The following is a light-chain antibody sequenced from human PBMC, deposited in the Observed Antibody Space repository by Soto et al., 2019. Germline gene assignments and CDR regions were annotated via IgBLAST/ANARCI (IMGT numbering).Light chain of an antibody. Sequence: EIVMTQSPATLSVSPGERVTLSCRACQSVSTNLAWYQQKPGQAPRLLIHGTSTRATGIPARFSGGGSGTEFTLTISSLQSEDFAVYYCQQNNDWPRTFGQGTKVEIK. CDR3: QQNNDWPRT. CDR1: QSVSTN. V-gene: IGKV3-15*01. J-gene: IGKJ1*01. CDR2: GTS.